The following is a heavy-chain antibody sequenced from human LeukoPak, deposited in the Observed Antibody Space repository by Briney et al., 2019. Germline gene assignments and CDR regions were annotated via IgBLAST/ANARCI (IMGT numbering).Heavy chain of an antibody. V-gene: IGHV3-53*01. Sequence: PGGSLRLSCAVSGFTVSSNYMSWVRQAPGKELEWVSVIYSGGSTHYADSVKGRFTISRDNSKNTLFLQMNSLRAEDTAVYYCARVKIQLWLDALDYWGQGTLVTVSS. CDR2: IYSGGST. J-gene: IGHJ4*02. CDR1: GFTVSSNY. D-gene: IGHD5-18*01. CDR3: ARVKIQLWLDALDY.